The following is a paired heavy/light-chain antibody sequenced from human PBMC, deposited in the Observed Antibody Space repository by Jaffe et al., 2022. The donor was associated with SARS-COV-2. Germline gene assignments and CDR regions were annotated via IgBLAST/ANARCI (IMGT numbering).Heavy chain of an antibody. Sequence: EAQLVESGGGLVQPGGSLRLSCAASGFTFSTYAMSWVRQAPGKGLEWVSAITNSGDKTFYADSVTGRFTISRDNSKNTVYLQMNSLRAEDTAVYYCANHKWTLTYSYWFMGVWGKGTTVTVSS. V-gene: IGHV3-23*04. CDR2: ITNSGDKT. J-gene: IGHJ6*03. CDR1: GFTFSTYA. CDR3: ANHKWTLTYSYWFMGV. D-gene: IGHD1-26*01.
Light chain of an antibody. CDR1: QSVNIN. J-gene: IGKJ5*01. CDR2: GAS. V-gene: IGKV3-15*01. CDR3: QHYNNWPLT. Sequence: EIVMTQSPATLSVSPGERATLSCRASQSVNINLAWYQQKPGQAPRLLIYGASARATDIPARFSGSGSGTEFTLTISSLQSEDFAVYYCQHYNNWPLTFGQGTRLEIK.